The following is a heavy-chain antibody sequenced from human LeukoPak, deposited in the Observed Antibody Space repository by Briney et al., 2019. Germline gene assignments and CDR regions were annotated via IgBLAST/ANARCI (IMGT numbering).Heavy chain of an antibody. CDR2: MNPNSGNT. V-gene: IGHV1-8*03. Sequence: GTSVKVSCKASGCTFTSYDIHWVQQATGQGLEWIGWMNPNSGNTGYAQKFQGRVTITRNTSISTAYMELSSLRSDDTGVYYCARGGVGAIGDAFDIWGQGTMVTVSS. J-gene: IGHJ3*02. CDR1: GCTFTSYD. CDR3: ARGGVGAIGDAFDI. D-gene: IGHD1-26*01.